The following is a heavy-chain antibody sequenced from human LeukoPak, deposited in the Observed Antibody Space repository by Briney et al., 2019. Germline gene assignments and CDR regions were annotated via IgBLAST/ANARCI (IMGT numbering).Heavy chain of an antibody. D-gene: IGHD7-27*01. CDR3: ARSLPRPSKYSTNWFDAFDI. CDR2: IHYSWSP. CDR1: GDSNSSASSY. Sequence: SETLSLTCSVYGDSNSSASSYWGWIRQPPGKGLEWIGSIHYSWSPYHNPSLKSRVIVSVDPSKNQFSLNLTSVTAADTAVYYCARSLPRPSKYSTNWFDAFDIWGHGTLLTVSS. V-gene: IGHV4-39*01. J-gene: IGHJ3*02.